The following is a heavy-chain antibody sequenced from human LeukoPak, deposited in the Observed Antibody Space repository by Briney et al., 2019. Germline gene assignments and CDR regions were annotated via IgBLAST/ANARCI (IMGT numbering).Heavy chain of an antibody. J-gene: IGHJ5*02. CDR3: AKPLYAGGNWFDP. CDR2: IRYDGSNK. CDR1: GFTFSSYG. D-gene: IGHD2-2*02. V-gene: IGHV3-30*02. Sequence: GGSLRLSCAASGFTFSSYGMHWVRQAPGKGLEWVAFIRYDGSNKYYADFVKGRFTISRDNSKNTLYLQMNSLRAEDTAVYYCAKPLYAGGNWFDPWGQGTLVTVSS.